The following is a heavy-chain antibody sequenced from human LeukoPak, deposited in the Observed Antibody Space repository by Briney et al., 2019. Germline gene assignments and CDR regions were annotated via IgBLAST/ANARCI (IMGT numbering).Heavy chain of an antibody. CDR3: ARGPLWWYALDY. D-gene: IGHD2-15*01. CDR1: GGSISSGDYY. Sequence: SETLSLTCTVSGGSISSGDYYWSWIRQPPGKGLERIGYIYYSGSTYYNPSLKSRVTISVDTSKNQFSLKLSSVTAADTAVYYCARGPLWWYALDYWGQGTLVTVSS. CDR2: IYYSGST. J-gene: IGHJ4*02. V-gene: IGHV4-30-4*01.